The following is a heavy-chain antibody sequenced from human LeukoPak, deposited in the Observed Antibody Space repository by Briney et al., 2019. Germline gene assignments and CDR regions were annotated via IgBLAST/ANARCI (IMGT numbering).Heavy chain of an antibody. CDR2: IYYSGST. V-gene: IGHV4-31*03. J-gene: IGHJ4*02. CDR3: ARRDIVATITDY. Sequence: SGTLSLTCTVSGGSISSGGYYWSWIRQHPGKGLEWIGYIYYSGSTYYNPSLKSRVTISVDTSKNQFSLKLSSVTAADTAVYYCARRDIVATITDYWGQGTLVTVSS. D-gene: IGHD5-12*01. CDR1: GGSISSGGYY.